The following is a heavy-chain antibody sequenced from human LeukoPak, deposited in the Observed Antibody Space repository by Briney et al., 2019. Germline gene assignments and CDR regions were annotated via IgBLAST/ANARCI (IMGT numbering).Heavy chain of an antibody. CDR3: ARSWHFGVVIKRPFDY. CDR2: IYYSGST. D-gene: IGHD3-3*01. Sequence: SQTLSLTCTVSGGSISSGGYYWSWIRQHPGKGLEWIGYIYYSGSTCYNPSLKSRVTISVDTSKNQFSLKLSSVTAADTAVYYCARSWHFGVVIKRPFDYWGQGTLVTVSS. V-gene: IGHV4-31*03. J-gene: IGHJ4*02. CDR1: GGSISSGGYY.